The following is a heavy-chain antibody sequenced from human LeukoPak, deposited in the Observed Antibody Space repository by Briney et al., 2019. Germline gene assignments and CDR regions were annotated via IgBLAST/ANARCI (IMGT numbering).Heavy chain of an antibody. D-gene: IGHD6-13*01. Sequence: GGSLRLSCAASGFTFSSYGMHWVRQAPGKGLEWVAVIWYDGSNKYYADSVKGRFTIPRDNSKNTLYLQMNSLRAEDTAVYYCARLSIAAAGTGQAVDYWGQGTLVTVSS. CDR1: GFTFSSYG. J-gene: IGHJ4*02. CDR2: IWYDGSNK. CDR3: ARLSIAAAGTGQAVDY. V-gene: IGHV3-33*01.